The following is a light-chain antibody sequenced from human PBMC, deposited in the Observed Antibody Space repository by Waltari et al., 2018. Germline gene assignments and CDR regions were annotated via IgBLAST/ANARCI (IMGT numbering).Light chain of an antibody. CDR2: DVR. Sequence: QSALTQPRSVSASPGQSVTLSFTGANSDVGGYDYVSWYQQHPGKAPQLLIYDVRRRPSGVPDRFSGSKSGNTASLTISGLQPEDEATYYCCSYAGAYTRVFGGGTQLTVL. CDR1: NSDVGGYDY. J-gene: IGLJ3*02. V-gene: IGLV2-11*01. CDR3: CSYAGAYTRV.